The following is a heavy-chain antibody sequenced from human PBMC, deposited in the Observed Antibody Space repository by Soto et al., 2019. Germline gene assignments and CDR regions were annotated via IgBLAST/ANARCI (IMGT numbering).Heavy chain of an antibody. V-gene: IGHV3-30-3*01. CDR2: ISNGGSTK. J-gene: IGHJ6*02. Sequence: GGSLRLSCAASGFTFSSYAMHWVRQAPGKGLEWVAFISNGGSTKYYADSVKGRFTISRDNAKNSLYLQMNSLRAEDTAVYYCARIRNPNYYYYGMDVWGQGTTVTVSS. CDR3: ARIRNPNYYYYGMDV. D-gene: IGHD4-4*01. CDR1: GFTFSSYA.